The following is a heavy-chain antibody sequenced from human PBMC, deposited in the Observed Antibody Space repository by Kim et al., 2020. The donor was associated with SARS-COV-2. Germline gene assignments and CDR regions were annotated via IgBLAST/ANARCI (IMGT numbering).Heavy chain of an antibody. D-gene: IGHD3-10*01. J-gene: IGHJ5*01. Sequence: ASVKVSCKPSGYPFRDYYLHWLRQAPGQGPEWLGWINPDSGGTVYSQKFQGRVTMTRDTSVGTVHMELNSLTYDDTAVYFCARDMIRGLIGWFDPWGQGTLVTVSS. CDR2: INPDSGGT. CDR3: ARDMIRGLIGWFDP. V-gene: IGHV1-2*02. CDR1: GYPFRDYY.